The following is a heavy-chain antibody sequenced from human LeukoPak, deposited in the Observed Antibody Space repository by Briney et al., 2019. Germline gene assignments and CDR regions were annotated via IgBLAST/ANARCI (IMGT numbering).Heavy chain of an antibody. CDR3: ARVSVRYFDWLLPYYFDY. CDR1: GFTFSNYD. Sequence: GGSLRLSCAASGFTFSNYDMHWVRQAPGKGLEWVAVIWYDGSNKYYADSVKGRFTLSRDNSKNTLYLQMNSLRAEDTAVYYCARVSVRYFDWLLPYYFDYWGQGTLVTVSS. V-gene: IGHV3-33*01. CDR2: IWYDGSNK. J-gene: IGHJ4*02. D-gene: IGHD3-9*01.